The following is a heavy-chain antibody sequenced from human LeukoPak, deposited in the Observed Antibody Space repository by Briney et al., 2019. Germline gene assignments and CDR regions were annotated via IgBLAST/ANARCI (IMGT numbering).Heavy chain of an antibody. J-gene: IGHJ6*02. V-gene: IGHV1-18*01. CDR2: ISAYNGNT. D-gene: IGHD2-2*01. Sequence: ASVKVSCRASGYTFTSYGISWVRQAPGQGLEWMGWISAYNGNTNYAQKLQGRVTMTTDTSTSTAYMELRSLRSDDTAVYYYARDIVVVPAANTKSNYYYGMDVWGQGTTVTVSS. CDR3: ARDIVVVPAANTKSNYYYGMDV. CDR1: GYTFTSYG.